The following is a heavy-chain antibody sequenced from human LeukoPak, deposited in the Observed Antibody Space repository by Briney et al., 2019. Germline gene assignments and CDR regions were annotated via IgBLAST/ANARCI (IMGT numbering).Heavy chain of an antibody. D-gene: IGHD3-22*01. J-gene: IGHJ4*02. V-gene: IGHV3-11*04. Sequence: GGSLRPSCAASGFTFSDYYMSWIRQAPGKGLEWVSYISSSGSTIYYADSVKGRFTISRDNAKNSLYLQMNSLRADDTAVYYCARALSYHDSSGYYYDYWGQGTLVTVSA. CDR1: GFTFSDYY. CDR3: ARALSYHDSSGYYYDY. CDR2: ISSSGSTI.